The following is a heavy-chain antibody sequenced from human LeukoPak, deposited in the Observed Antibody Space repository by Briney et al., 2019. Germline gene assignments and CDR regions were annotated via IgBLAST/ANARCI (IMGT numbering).Heavy chain of an antibody. CDR2: IYYSGST. CDR3: AREKYSPGAVDY. Sequence: SETLSLTCSVSGGSISGSSYYWGWIRQPPGKGLEWIGSIYYSGSTYYNPSLKSRVTISVDTSKNQFSLKVSSVTAADTAVYYCAREKYSPGAVDYWGQGTLVTVSS. CDR1: GGSISGSSYY. D-gene: IGHD6-6*01. J-gene: IGHJ4*02. V-gene: IGHV4-39*01.